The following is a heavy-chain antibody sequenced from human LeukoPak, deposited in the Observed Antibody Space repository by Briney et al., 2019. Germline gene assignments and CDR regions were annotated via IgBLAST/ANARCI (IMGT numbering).Heavy chain of an antibody. CDR3: ARGGVTMVRGVIIKQNNWFDP. Sequence: SETLSLTCTVSGGSISSYYWSWIRQPPGKGLEWIGYIYYSGSTNYNPSLKSRVTISVDTSKNQFSLKLSSVTAADTAVYYCARGGVTMVRGVIIKQNNWFDPWGQGTLVTVSS. J-gene: IGHJ5*02. CDR1: GGSISSYY. V-gene: IGHV4-59*12. D-gene: IGHD3-10*01. CDR2: IYYSGST.